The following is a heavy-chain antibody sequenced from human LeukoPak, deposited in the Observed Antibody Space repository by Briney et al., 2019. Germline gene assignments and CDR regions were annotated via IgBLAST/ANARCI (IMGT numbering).Heavy chain of an antibody. Sequence: GGSLRLSCAASGFTFSSYAMHWVRQAPGKGLEWVSVVSFDGSNKYYADSVKGRFTISRDNSKNTLYLQMNSLRAGDTAVYYCARGSGYDYHYWGQGTLVTVSS. CDR1: GFTFSSYA. D-gene: IGHD5-12*01. V-gene: IGHV3-30-3*01. CDR3: ARGSGYDYHY. CDR2: VSFDGSNK. J-gene: IGHJ4*02.